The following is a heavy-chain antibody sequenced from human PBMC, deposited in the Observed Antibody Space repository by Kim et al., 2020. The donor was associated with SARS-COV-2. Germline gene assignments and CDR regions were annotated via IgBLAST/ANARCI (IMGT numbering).Heavy chain of an antibody. J-gene: IGHJ4*02. CDR1: GGSFSGYY. V-gene: IGHV4-34*01. D-gene: IGHD3-3*01. Sequence: SETLSLTCAVYGGSFSGYYWSWIRQPPGKGLEWIGEINHSGSTNYNPSLKSRVTISVDTSKNQFSLKLSSVTAADTAVYYCARETYYDFWSGYYPYLSYFDYWGQGTLVTVSS. CDR3: ARETYYDFWSGYYPYLSYFDY. CDR2: INHSGST.